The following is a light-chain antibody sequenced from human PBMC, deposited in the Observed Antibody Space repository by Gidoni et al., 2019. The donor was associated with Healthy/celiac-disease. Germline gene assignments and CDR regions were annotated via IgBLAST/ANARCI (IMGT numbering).Light chain of an antibody. CDR2: SNN. J-gene: IGLJ1*01. Sequence: QSVLTQPPSASGTPGQRVPISCSGSSSNIGSNYVYWYQQLPGTAPKLLIYSNNQRPSGVPDRFSGSKSGTSASLAISGLRSEDEADYYCAAWDDSLSAFYVFGTGTKVTVL. V-gene: IGLV1-47*02. CDR1: SSNIGSNY. CDR3: AAWDDSLSAFYV.